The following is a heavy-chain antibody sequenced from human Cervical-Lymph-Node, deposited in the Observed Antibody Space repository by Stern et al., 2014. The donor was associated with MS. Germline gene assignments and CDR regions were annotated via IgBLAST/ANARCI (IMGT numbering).Heavy chain of an antibody. CDR1: GGTFNNHV. Sequence: VELVESGAEVKKTGSSVKVSWKDSGGTFNNHVISWVRQARGQGLEWMGGIVPLFGTPDYARKFQGRVTITADKSTSTVHMVLSSLNREDTGIYYCANRDMGYTYGRHDYWGQGTLVTVS. CDR3: ANRDMGYTYGRHDY. D-gene: IGHD5-12*01. CDR2: IVPLFGTP. V-gene: IGHV1-69*06. J-gene: IGHJ4*02.